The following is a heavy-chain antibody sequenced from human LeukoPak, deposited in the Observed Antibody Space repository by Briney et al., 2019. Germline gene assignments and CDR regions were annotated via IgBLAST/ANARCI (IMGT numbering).Heavy chain of an antibody. J-gene: IGHJ3*02. Sequence: VSVKVSCKASGYTFTSYGISWVRQAPGQGLEWMGWISAYNGNTNYAQKLQGRVTMTTDTSTSTAYMELRSLRSDDTAVYYCARDKLPGGSRDAFDIWGQGTMVTVSS. CDR2: ISAYNGNT. CDR3: ARDKLPGGSRDAFDI. D-gene: IGHD2-8*02. CDR1: GYTFTSYG. V-gene: IGHV1-18*01.